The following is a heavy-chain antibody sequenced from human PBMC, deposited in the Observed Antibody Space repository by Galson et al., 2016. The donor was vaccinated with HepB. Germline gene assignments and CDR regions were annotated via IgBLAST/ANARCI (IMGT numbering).Heavy chain of an antibody. D-gene: IGHD6-13*01. V-gene: IGHV1-18*01. CDR1: GYGFTSYG. CDR3: ARGSSWRYFDY. CDR2: ISDYNGDR. Sequence: SVKVSCKASGYGFTSYGIAWVRQAPGQGLEWMGWISDYNGDRNYAQKFQGRVTLTTDTSTTTVYMELTSLRSDDTAVYFCARGSSWRYFDYWGQGTLVTVSS. J-gene: IGHJ4*01.